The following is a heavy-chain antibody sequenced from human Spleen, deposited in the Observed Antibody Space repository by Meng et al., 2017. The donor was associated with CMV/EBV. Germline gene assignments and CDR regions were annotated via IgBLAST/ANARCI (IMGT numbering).Heavy chain of an antibody. V-gene: IGHV4-59*01. CDR1: GGSISSYY. CDR3: ARSSGGWYKVAFDY. J-gene: IGHJ4*02. CDR2: IYYSGST. Sequence: SCTVSGGSISSYYWSWIRQPPGKGLEWIGYIYYSGSTNYNPSLKSRVTISVDTSKNQFSLKLSSVTAADTAVYYCARSSGGWYKVAFDYWGQGTLVTVSS. D-gene: IGHD6-19*01.